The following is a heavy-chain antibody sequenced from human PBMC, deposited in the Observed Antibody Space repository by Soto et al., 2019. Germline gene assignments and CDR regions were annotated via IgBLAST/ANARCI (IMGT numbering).Heavy chain of an antibody. CDR3: ATVHRSSASFYARGNFDY. V-gene: IGHV1-18*01. CDR2: ISAYNGNT. CDR1: GYTFTSYG. Sequence: QVQLVQSGAEVKKPGASVKVSCKASGYTFTSYGISWVRQAPGQGLEWMGWISAYNGNTNYAQKLQGRVTMTTDTCASTAYMDLRSLRSDDTAVYYCATVHRSSASFYARGNFDYWGQGTLFTVSS. D-gene: IGHD2-2*01. J-gene: IGHJ4*02.